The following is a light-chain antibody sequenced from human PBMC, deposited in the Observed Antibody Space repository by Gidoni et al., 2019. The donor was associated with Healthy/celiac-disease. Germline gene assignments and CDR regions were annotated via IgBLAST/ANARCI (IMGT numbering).Light chain of an antibody. CDR2: DAS. CDR1: QSVSSY. J-gene: IGKJ5*01. Sequence: EIVLTQSPATLSLSPGERATLSCRASQSVSSYLAWYQQKPGQEPRLLIYDASTRATGIPARFSGSGSGTDFTLTISSLEPEDFAVYYCQQRSNWPPLTFGQGTRLEIK. V-gene: IGKV3-11*01. CDR3: QQRSNWPPLT.